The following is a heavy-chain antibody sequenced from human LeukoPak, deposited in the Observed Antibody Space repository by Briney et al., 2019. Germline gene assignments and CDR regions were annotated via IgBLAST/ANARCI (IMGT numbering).Heavy chain of an antibody. Sequence: PSETLSLTCTVSGDSISRTTYYWGWIRQPPGKGLQWIGSIFYSVNTYYNPSLKSRVTMSVDTSKNHISLKLSSVTAADTAVYFCARQERVLAAGTWFDPWGQGXLVTVSS. CDR3: ARQERVLAAGTWFDP. CDR1: GDSISRTTYY. J-gene: IGHJ5*02. D-gene: IGHD6-13*01. CDR2: IFYSVNT. V-gene: IGHV4-39*01.